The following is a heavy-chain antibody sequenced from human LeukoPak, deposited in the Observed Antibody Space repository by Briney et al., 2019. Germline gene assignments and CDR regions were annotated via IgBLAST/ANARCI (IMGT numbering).Heavy chain of an antibody. CDR1: FTXXX. J-gene: IGHJ4*02. D-gene: IGHD3-22*01. V-gene: IGHV1-8*01. CDR3: ARGNIEVITLLDY. Sequence: FTXXXXNWVXXXAGQGLEWMGWMNPNSGNTGYAQKFQGRVTMTRNTSISTAYMELSSLRSEDTAVYYCARGNIEVITLLDYWGQGTLVTVSS. CDR2: MNPNSGNT.